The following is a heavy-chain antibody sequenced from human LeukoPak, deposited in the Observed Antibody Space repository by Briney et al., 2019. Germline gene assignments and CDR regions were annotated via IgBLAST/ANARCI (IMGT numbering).Heavy chain of an antibody. V-gene: IGHV3-33*06. CDR3: VKEGGPFDAFDI. CDR1: GLTFSTYG. J-gene: IGHJ3*02. CDR2: IWSDGNNK. Sequence: PGGSLRLSCAATGLTFSTYGMHWVRQAPGKGLEWVAVIWSDGNNKFYADSVKGRFTFSRDNSRNTLSLQMNSLRAEDTAVYYCVKEGGPFDAFDIWGQGTMVTVSS.